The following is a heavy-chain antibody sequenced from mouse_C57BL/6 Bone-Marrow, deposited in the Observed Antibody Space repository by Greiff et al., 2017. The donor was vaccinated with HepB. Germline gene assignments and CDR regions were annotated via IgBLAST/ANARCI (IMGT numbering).Heavy chain of an antibody. CDR2: IYPGSGST. V-gene: IGHV1-55*01. J-gene: IGHJ3*01. CDR3: ARRFYYDYDWFAY. CDR1: GYTFTSYW. D-gene: IGHD2-4*01. Sequence: QVQLQQPGAELVKPGASVKMSCKASGYTFTSYWITWVKQRPGQGLEWIGDIYPGSGSTNYNAKFKSKATLTVDTSSSTAYMQLSSLTSEDSAVYYCARRFYYDYDWFAYWGQGTLVTVSA.